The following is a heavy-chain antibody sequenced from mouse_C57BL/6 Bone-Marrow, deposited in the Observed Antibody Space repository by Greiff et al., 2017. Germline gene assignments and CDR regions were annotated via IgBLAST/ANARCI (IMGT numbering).Heavy chain of an antibody. CDR1: GYSFTDYN. CDR3: TREDWRGYFDL. CDR2: INPNYGTT. V-gene: IGHV1-39*01. J-gene: IGHJ2*01. Sequence: VQLKESGPELVKPGASVKISCKASGYSFTDYNMHWVKQSNGKSLEWIGVINPNYGTTSYNQKFKGKATLTVDQSSSTAYMQLNSLTSEDSAVYYCTREDWRGYFDLWGQGTTLTVSS.